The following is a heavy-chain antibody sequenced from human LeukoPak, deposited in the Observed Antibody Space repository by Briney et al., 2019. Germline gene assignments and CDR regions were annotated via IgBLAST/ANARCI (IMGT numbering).Heavy chain of an antibody. CDR1: GFTFSSYA. Sequence: PGGSLRLSCAASGFTFSSYAMHWVRQAPGKGLEWVAVISYDGSNKYYADSVKGRFTISRDNSKNTLYLQMNSLRAEDTAVYYCAKDTLVTMVRGVRNYGMDVWGQGTTVTVSS. V-gene: IGHV3-30*04. D-gene: IGHD3-10*01. J-gene: IGHJ6*02. CDR3: AKDTLVTMVRGVRNYGMDV. CDR2: ISYDGSNK.